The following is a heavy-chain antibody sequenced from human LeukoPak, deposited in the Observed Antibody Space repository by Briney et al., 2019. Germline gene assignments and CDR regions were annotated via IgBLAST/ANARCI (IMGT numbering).Heavy chain of an antibody. V-gene: IGHV3-23*01. D-gene: IGHD3-22*01. Sequence: GGSLRLSCAASGFTFSSYAMSWVRQAPGKGPEWVSAISGSGGSTYYADSVKGRFTISRDNSKNTLYLQMNSLRAEDTAVYYCAKDSYDSSGYYYATPFDYWGQGTLVTVSS. J-gene: IGHJ4*02. CDR3: AKDSYDSSGYYYATPFDY. CDR1: GFTFSSYA. CDR2: ISGSGGST.